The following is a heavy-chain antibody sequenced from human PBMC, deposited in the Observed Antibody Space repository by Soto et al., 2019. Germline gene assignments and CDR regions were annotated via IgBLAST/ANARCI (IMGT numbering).Heavy chain of an antibody. CDR3: ARAVLPIVVVYFGY. CDR1: GGSISSGGYY. V-gene: IGHV4-31*03. Sequence: SETLSLTCTVSGGSISSGGYYWSWIRQHPGKGLEWIGYIYYSGSTYYNPSLKSRVTISVDTSKNQFSLKLSSVTAADTAVYYCARAVLPIVVVYFGYWGQGTQVTVSS. D-gene: IGHD3-22*01. CDR2: IYYSGST. J-gene: IGHJ4*02.